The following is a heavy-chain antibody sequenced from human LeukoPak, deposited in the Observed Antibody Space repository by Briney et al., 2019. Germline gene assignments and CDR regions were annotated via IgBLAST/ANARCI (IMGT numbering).Heavy chain of an antibody. J-gene: IGHJ4*02. Sequence: PSETLSLTCTVSGYSISSGYYWGWIRQPPGKGLEWIGSIYHSGSTYYNPSLKSRVTISLDTSKNQFSLKLSSVTAADTAVYYCARVLSTIVGAIKRFDYWGQGTLVTVSS. V-gene: IGHV4-38-2*02. CDR1: GYSISSGYY. D-gene: IGHD1-26*01. CDR3: ARVLSTIVGAIKRFDY. CDR2: IYHSGST.